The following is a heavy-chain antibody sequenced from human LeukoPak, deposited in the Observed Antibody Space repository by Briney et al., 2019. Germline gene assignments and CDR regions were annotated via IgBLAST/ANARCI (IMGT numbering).Heavy chain of an antibody. CDR2: SNPDNGFT. V-gene: IGHV1-18*01. D-gene: IGHD4-17*01. CDR3: ARYGHSPFFDY. CDR1: GYSFTTYG. Sequence: ASVKVSCKTSGYSFTTYGITWVRQAPGRGLEWMGWSNPDNGFTKYAQKLQGRVTMTTDTSATTAYMELSSLRSEDTAVYFCARYGHSPFFDYWGQGTLVIVSS. J-gene: IGHJ4*02.